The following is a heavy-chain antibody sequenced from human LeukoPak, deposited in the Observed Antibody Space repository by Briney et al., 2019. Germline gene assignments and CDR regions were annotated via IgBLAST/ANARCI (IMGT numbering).Heavy chain of an antibody. CDR1: GFTFSSYS. D-gene: IGHD2-2*01. J-gene: IGHJ4*02. CDR3: ARDLGDGCSSTSCYGGEYYFDY. V-gene: IGHV3-48*01. Sequence: GGSLRLSCAASGFTFSSYSMNWVRQAPGEGLEWVSYISSSSSTIYYADSVKGRFTISRDNAKNSLYLQMNSLRAEDTAVYYCARDLGDGCSSTSCYGGEYYFDYWGQGTLVTVSS. CDR2: ISSSSSTI.